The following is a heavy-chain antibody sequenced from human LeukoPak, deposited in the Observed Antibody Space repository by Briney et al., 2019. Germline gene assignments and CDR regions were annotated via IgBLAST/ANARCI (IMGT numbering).Heavy chain of an antibody. CDR3: ARGTTYSSGWYYFDY. CDR1: GFTFSSYG. J-gene: IGHJ4*02. CDR2: IWSDGSNK. D-gene: IGHD6-19*01. Sequence: PGGSLRLSCAASGFTFSSYGMHWVRQAPGKGLEWVAVIWSDGSNKYYADSVKGRFTISRDNSKNTLYLQMSSLRAEDTAVYYCARGTTYSSGWYYFDYWGQGTLVTVSS. V-gene: IGHV3-33*01.